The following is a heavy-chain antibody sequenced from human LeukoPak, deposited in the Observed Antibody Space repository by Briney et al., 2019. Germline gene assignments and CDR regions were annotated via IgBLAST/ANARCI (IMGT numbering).Heavy chain of an antibody. Sequence: SVKVSCKASGGTFSSYAISWVRQAPGQGLEWMGRIIPIFGTANCAQKFQGRVTITTDESTSTAYMELSSLRSEDTAVYYCARSEDTAMVCTYWGQGTLVTVSS. D-gene: IGHD5-18*01. CDR1: GGTFSSYA. V-gene: IGHV1-69*05. CDR3: ARSEDTAMVCTY. CDR2: IIPIFGTA. J-gene: IGHJ4*02.